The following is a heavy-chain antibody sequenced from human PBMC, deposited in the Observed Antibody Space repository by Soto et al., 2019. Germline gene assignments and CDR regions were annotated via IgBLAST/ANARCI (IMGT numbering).Heavy chain of an antibody. J-gene: IGHJ4*02. CDR1: GFTFSDCG. D-gene: IGHD1-26*01. V-gene: IGHV3-23*01. Sequence: GGSLRLSCAASGFTFSDCGMSWVRQAPGKGLEWVSGIRGSGRDTYYADSVKGRFTISRDNSKNILYLQMSSLRGDDTARYYCAKGRGFYSGEPDDWGQGTVVTVSS. CDR3: AKGRGFYSGEPDD. CDR2: IRGSGRDT.